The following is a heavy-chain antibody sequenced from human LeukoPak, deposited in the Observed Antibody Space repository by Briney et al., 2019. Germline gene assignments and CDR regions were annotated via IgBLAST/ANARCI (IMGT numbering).Heavy chain of an antibody. J-gene: IGHJ4*02. CDR3: ARGRIHYDSSEDYYFDY. D-gene: IGHD3-22*01. V-gene: IGHV4-34*01. CDR2: INHSGST. Sequence: PSETLSLTCAVYGGSFSGYYWSWLRQPPGKGLEWIGEINHSGSTNYNPSLKSRVTISVDTSKNQFSLKLSSVTAADTAVYYCARGRIHYDSSEDYYFDYWGQGTLVTVSS. CDR1: GGSFSGYY.